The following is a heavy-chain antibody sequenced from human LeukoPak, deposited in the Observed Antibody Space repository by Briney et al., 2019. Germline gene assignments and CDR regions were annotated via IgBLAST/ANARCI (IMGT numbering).Heavy chain of an antibody. V-gene: IGHV1-46*01. D-gene: IGHD5-24*01. J-gene: IGHJ2*01. CDR1: RYTFTSYY. CDR3: ARGEMATISGWYFDL. Sequence: GASVKVSCKASRYTFTSYYMHWVRQAPGQGLEWMGIINPSGGSTSYVQKFQGRVTMTRDMSTSTVYMELSSLRSEDTAVYYCARGEMATISGWYFDLWGRGTLVTVSS. CDR2: INPSGGST.